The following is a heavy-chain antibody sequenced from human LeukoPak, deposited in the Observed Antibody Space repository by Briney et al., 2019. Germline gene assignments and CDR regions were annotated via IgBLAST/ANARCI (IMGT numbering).Heavy chain of an antibody. V-gene: IGHV7-4-1*02. CDR3: ARAPLWQWLVPLDY. CDR1: GYTFTGYY. Sequence: GASVKVSCKASGYTFTGYYMHWVRQAPGQGLEWMGWINTNTGNPTYAQGFTGRFVFSLDTSVSTAYLQISSLKAEDTAVYYCARAPLWQWLVPLDYWGQGTLVTVSS. D-gene: IGHD6-19*01. CDR2: INTNTGNP. J-gene: IGHJ4*02.